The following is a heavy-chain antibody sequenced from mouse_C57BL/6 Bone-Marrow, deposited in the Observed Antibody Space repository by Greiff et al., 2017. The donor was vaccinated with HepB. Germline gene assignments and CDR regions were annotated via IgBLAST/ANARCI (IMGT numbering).Heavy chain of an antibody. D-gene: IGHD1-1*01. V-gene: IGHV1-18*01. J-gene: IGHJ1*03. CDR3: ARPIRYGSSYWYFDV. CDR1: GYTFTDYN. CDR2: INPNNGGT. Sequence: VQLQQSGPELVKPGASVKIPCKASGYTFTDYNMDWVKQSHGKSLEWIGDINPNNGGTIYNQKFKGKATLTVDKSSSTAYMELRSRTSEDTAVYYCARPIRYGSSYWYFDVWGTGTTVTVSS.